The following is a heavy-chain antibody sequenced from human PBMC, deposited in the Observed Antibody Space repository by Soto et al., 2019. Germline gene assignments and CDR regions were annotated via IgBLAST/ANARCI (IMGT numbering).Heavy chain of an antibody. V-gene: IGHV4-31*03. CDR3: ARVDGGLRFLEWLPTDVNWFDP. CDR2: IYYSGST. J-gene: IGHJ5*02. D-gene: IGHD3-3*01. Sequence: SETLSLTCTVSGGSISSGGYYWSWIRQHPGKGQEWIGYIYYSGSTYYNPSLKSRVTISVDTSKNQFSLKLSSVTAADTAVYYCARVDGGLRFLEWLPTDVNWFDPWGQGTLVTVSS. CDR1: GGSISSGGYY.